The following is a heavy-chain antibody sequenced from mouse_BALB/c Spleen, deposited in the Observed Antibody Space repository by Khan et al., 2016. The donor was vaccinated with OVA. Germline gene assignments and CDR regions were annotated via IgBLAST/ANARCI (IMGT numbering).Heavy chain of an antibody. CDR2: ISYSGNT. CDR1: GDSITSGY. V-gene: IGHV3-8*02. J-gene: IGHJ3*01. Sequence: EVQLQESGPSLVKPSQTLSLTCSVTGDSITSGYWNWIRKFPGNKLEYMAYISYSGNTYYYPSLKSRIFITRDTSTNQIYLQLNSETTEDTATYYCACELRGFAYWGQGTLVTVSA. CDR3: ACELRGFAY. D-gene: IGHD1-1*01.